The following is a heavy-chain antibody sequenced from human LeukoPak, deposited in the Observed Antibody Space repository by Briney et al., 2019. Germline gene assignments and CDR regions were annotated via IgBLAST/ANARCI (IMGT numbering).Heavy chain of an antibody. V-gene: IGHV4-59*01. CDR2: VYYTGST. CDR3: ARASPIFGVVPLDY. D-gene: IGHD3-3*01. J-gene: IGHJ4*02. Sequence: SETLSLTCTVSGDSISSSYWGWIRHPPGKGLEWIGYVYYTGSTNYNPSLKSRVTISVDTSKNQFSLKLNSVTAADTAMYYCARASPIFGVVPLDYWGQGTLVTVSS. CDR1: GDSISSSY.